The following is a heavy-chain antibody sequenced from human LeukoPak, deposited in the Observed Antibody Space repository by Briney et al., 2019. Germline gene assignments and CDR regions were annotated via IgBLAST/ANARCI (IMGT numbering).Heavy chain of an antibody. J-gene: IGHJ3*01. Sequence: GGSLRLSCVASGSTFTSYWMHWVRQAPGKGLVWVSRINSDGSSTNYADSVKGRFTISRDNAKNTLYLQMNSLRAEDTAVYYCARGGFYTDPDAFDVWGQGTMVTVSS. V-gene: IGHV3-74*01. CDR2: INSDGSST. CDR1: GSTFTSYW. D-gene: IGHD1-26*01. CDR3: ARGGFYTDPDAFDV.